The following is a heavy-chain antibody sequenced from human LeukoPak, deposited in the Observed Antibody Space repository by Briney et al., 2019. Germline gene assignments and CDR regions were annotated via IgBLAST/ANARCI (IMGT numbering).Heavy chain of an antibody. CDR3: ATHPGGYCSSTSCYTGGYFYY. D-gene: IGHD2-2*02. CDR2: IYYSGST. CDR1: GGSISSSTYY. Sequence: PSETLSLICTVSGGSISSSTYYWGWIRRPPGKGLEWIGSIYYSGSTYYNPSLKSRVTISVDTSKNQFSLKLSSVTAADTAVYYCATHPGGYCSSTSCYTGGYFYYWGRGTLVTVSS. V-gene: IGHV4-39*01. J-gene: IGHJ4*02.